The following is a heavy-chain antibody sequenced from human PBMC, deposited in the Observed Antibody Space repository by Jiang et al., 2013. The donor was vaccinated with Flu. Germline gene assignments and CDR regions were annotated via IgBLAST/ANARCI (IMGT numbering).Heavy chain of an antibody. CDR2: IIPIFGTA. D-gene: IGHD6-19*01. V-gene: IGHV1-69*01. Sequence: CRAEVKKPGSSVKVSCKASGGTFSSYAISWVRQAPGQGLEWMGGIIPIFGTANYAQKFQGRVTITADESTSTAYMELSSLRSEDTAVYYCARDLRSGQWLGQGIDAFDIWGQGTMVTVSS. CDR1: GGTFSSYA. CDR3: ARDLRSGQWLGQGIDAFDI. J-gene: IGHJ3*02.